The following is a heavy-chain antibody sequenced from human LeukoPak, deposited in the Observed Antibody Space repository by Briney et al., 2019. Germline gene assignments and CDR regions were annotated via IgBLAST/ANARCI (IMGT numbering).Heavy chain of an antibody. D-gene: IGHD3-10*01. Sequence: GRSLRLSCAVSGFTFSSYGMHWVRQAPGKGLEWVAVISYDGSNKYNADSVKGRFTISRDNSKNTLYLQMNSLRAEDTAVYYCAKGLLRDGSGSPNYWGQGTLVTVSS. CDR1: GFTFSSYG. J-gene: IGHJ4*02. CDR2: ISYDGSNK. V-gene: IGHV3-30*18. CDR3: AKGLLRDGSGSPNY.